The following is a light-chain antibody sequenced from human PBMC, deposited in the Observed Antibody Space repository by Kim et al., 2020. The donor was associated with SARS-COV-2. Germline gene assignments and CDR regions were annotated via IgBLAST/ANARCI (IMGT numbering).Light chain of an antibody. V-gene: IGLV1-47*01. Sequence: GQSVTIACSGGMSNRGNNVVYWYQQLPGAAPKLLVYRNDERPSGVPDRFSGSKSDTSASLAITGLRSADEADYYCASWDDGLNGPVFGGGTQLTVL. CDR1: MSNRGNNV. J-gene: IGLJ3*02. CDR3: ASWDDGLNGPV. CDR2: RND.